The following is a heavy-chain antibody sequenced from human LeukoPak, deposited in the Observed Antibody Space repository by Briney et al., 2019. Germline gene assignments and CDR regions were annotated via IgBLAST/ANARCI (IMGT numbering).Heavy chain of an antibody. D-gene: IGHD1-1*01. CDR2: IIPILGIA. J-gene: IGHJ6*02. CDR3: ARDTTVPGWAGMDV. V-gene: IGHV1-69*04. CDR1: GGTFSSYA. Sequence: GASVKVSCKASGGTFSSYAISWVRQAPGQGLEWMGRIIPILGIANYAQKFQGRVTITAEKSTSTAYMELSSLRSEDTAVYYCARDTTVPGWAGMDVWGQGTTVSVSS.